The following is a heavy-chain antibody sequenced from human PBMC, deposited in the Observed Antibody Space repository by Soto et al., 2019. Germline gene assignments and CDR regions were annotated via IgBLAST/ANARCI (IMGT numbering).Heavy chain of an antibody. Sequence: SETLSLTCAVSGDSISRGGYSWTWIRQPPGKALEWIGNIYDSGSTSYNPSLKSRVTISVDTSKNQFSLRLTSVTAADTAVYFCARGSISYSDYGMDVWGQGTTVTVSS. CDR3: ARGSISYSDYGMDV. CDR2: IYDSGST. CDR1: GDSISRGGYS. D-gene: IGHD2-21*01. J-gene: IGHJ6*02. V-gene: IGHV4-30-2*01.